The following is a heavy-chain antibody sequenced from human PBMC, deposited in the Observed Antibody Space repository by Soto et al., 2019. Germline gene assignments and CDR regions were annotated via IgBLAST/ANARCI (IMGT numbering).Heavy chain of an antibody. CDR3: TTDLGIVVVPAAKSGGYYYGMDV. V-gene: IGHV3-15*01. CDR2: IKSKTDGVTT. J-gene: IGHJ6*02. D-gene: IGHD2-2*03. CDR1: GFTLSNAW. Sequence: GGSLRLSWAASGFTLSNAWMSWVRQAPGKGRELVGRIKSKTDGVTTEYGSPVNGRITISSADSKHTLNLQKNSLKTEDTAVYYCTTDLGIVVVPAAKSGGYYYGMDVWGQGTTVTVSS.